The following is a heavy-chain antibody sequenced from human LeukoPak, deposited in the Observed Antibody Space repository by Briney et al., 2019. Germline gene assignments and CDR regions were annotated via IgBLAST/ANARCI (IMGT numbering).Heavy chain of an antibody. CDR2: IYYSGST. Sequence: SETLSLTCAVSGGSISSGGYSWSWIRQPPGKGLEWIGYIYYSGSTNYNPSLKSRVTISVDTSKNQFSLKLSSVTAADTAVYYCARRNGEDYWGQGTLVTVSS. V-gene: IGHV4-61*08. CDR1: GGSISSGGYS. CDR3: ARRNGEDY. J-gene: IGHJ4*02. D-gene: IGHD1-1*01.